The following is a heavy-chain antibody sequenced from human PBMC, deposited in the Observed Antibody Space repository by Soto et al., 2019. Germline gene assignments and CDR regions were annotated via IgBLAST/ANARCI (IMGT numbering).Heavy chain of an antibody. D-gene: IGHD3-22*01. CDR1: GGSISSGDSY. CDR2: IYCSGST. CDR3: ARAAKTYYYDSSGYYYTFDI. J-gene: IGHJ3*02. Sequence: QVQLQESGPGLVKPSQTLSLTCTVSGGSISSGDSYWSWIRQPPGRGLEWIGYIYCSGSTYYTPSLKSRVTISVDTSKNQFSLKLSSVTAADTAVYYSARAAKTYYYDSSGYYYTFDIWGQGTMVTVSS. V-gene: IGHV4-30-4*01.